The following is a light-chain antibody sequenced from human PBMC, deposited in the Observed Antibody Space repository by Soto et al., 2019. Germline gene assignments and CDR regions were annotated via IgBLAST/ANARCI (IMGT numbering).Light chain of an antibody. J-gene: IGLJ1*01. CDR3: AAWDDSLNGSYV. CDR1: SSNIGSNT. V-gene: IGLV1-44*01. CDR2: SNN. Sequence: VLTQPPSASGTPGQRVTISCSGSSSNIGSNTVNWYQQLPGTAPKLLIYSNNQRPSGVPDRFSGSKSGTSASLAISGLQSEDEADYYCAAWDDSLNGSYVFGTGTKVTVL.